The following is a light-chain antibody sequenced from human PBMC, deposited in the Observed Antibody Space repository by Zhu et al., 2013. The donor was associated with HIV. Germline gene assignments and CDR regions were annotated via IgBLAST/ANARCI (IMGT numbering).Light chain of an antibody. CDR3: GTWDSSLSAVV. J-gene: IGLJ2*01. CDR1: SSNIGNNY. V-gene: IGLV1-51*01. Sequence: QSVLTQPPSVSAAPGQKVTISCSGGSSNIGNNYVSWYQQLPGTAPKLLIYDNNKPPSGIPDRFSGSKSGASATLGITGLQTGDEADYYCGTWDSSLSAVVFGGGTKLTVL. CDR2: DNN.